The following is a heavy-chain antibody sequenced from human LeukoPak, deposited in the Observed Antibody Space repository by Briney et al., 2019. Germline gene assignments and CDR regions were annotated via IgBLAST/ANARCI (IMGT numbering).Heavy chain of an antibody. Sequence: PGGSLRLSCAASGFTVRSNYMSWVRQAPGKGLEWVTVIYRGGSTYYADSVKGRFTISRDNSKHTLYLQMNSLRAEDTAVYYCARDRSYYGMDVWGQGTTVTVSS. CDR3: ARDRSYYGMDV. V-gene: IGHV3-53*01. CDR2: IYRGGST. J-gene: IGHJ6*02. CDR1: GFTVRSNY. D-gene: IGHD3-16*02.